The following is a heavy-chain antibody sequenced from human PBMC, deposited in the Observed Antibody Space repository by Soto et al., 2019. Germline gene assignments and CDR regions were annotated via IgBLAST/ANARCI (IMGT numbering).Heavy chain of an antibody. CDR1: GFTFSDYY. D-gene: IGHD2-15*01. CDR3: ASRYCSGGSCYSGENAFDI. Sequence: VQLVESGGGLVKPGGSLRLSCAASGFTFSDYYMSWIRQAPGKGLEWVSYISSSGSTIYYADSVKGRFTISRDNAKNSLYLQMNSLRAEDTAVYYCASRYCSGGSCYSGENAFDIWGQGTMVTVSS. V-gene: IGHV3-11*01. J-gene: IGHJ3*02. CDR2: ISSSGSTI.